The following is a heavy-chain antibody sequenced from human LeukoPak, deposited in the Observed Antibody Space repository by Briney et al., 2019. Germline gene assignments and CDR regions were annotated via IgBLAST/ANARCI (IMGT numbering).Heavy chain of an antibody. D-gene: IGHD1-26*01. CDR2: IYSGGST. J-gene: IGHJ4*02. V-gene: IGHV3-53*01. CDR1: GFTVSSNY. CDR3: ARVSGGAKGS. Sequence: GGSLRLSCAASGFTVSSNYMSWVRQAPGRGPEWVSVIYSGGSTYYADSVKGRFTISRDNSKNTLYLQMNSLRAEDTAVYYCARVSGGAKGSWGQGTLVTVSS.